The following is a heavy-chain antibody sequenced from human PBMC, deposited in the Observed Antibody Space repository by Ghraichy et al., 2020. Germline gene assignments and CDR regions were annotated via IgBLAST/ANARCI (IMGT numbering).Heavy chain of an antibody. Sequence: SETLSLTCTVSGGSISSYYWSWIRQPPGKGLEWIGYIYYSGSTNYNPSLKSRVTISVDTSKNQFSLKLSSVTAADTAVYYCARGGIAVAGPKDYWGQGTLVTVSS. D-gene: IGHD6-19*01. CDR2: IYYSGST. CDR3: ARGGIAVAGPKDY. V-gene: IGHV4-59*01. CDR1: GGSISSYY. J-gene: IGHJ4*02.